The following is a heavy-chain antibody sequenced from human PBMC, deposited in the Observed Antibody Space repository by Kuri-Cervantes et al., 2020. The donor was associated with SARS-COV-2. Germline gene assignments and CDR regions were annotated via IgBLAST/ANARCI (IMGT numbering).Heavy chain of an antibody. J-gene: IGHJ4*02. V-gene: IGHV3-30*04. D-gene: IGHD6-19*01. CDR2: ILFDGRNT. CDR3: ARDPWRADGSDWKRPFDY. Sequence: GESLKISCAASGFIFSDYAIDWVRQAPGKGLEWVAIILFDGRNTHYADSVKGRFTISRDNSKNVVYLQMNRLRLEDTANYYCARDPWRADGSDWKRPFDYWGQGNLVTVSS. CDR1: GFIFSDYA.